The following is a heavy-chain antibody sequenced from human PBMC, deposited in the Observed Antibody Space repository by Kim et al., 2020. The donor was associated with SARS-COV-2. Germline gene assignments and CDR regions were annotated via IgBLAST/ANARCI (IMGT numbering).Heavy chain of an antibody. D-gene: IGHD2-15*01. V-gene: IGHV3-48*02. CDR2: ISSINSPI. CDR3: ARSDGPGYCSGGDCYNLGDAFDI. J-gene: IGHJ3*02. CDR1: GFSIIDSS. Sequence: GGSLRLSCVASGFSIIDSSMNWIRQAPGKGLEWLSYISSINSPIYYADSVKGRSTISRDNAKNSVFLQMDDLRDEDTAVYYCARSDGPGYCSGGDCYNLGDAFDIWGPGTVVTVSS.